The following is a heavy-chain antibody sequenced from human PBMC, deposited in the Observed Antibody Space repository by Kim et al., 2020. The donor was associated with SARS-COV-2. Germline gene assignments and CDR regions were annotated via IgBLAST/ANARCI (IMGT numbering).Heavy chain of an antibody. CDR3: AKGIVGATHGYYYYGMDV. Sequence: GGSLRLSCAASGFTFSSYAMSWVRQAPGKGLEWVSAISGSGGSTYYADSVKGRFTISRDNSKNTLYLQMNSLRAEDTAVYYCAKGIVGATHGYYYYGMDVWGQGTTVTVSS. CDR2: ISGSGGST. J-gene: IGHJ6*02. D-gene: IGHD1-26*01. CDR1: GFTFSSYA. V-gene: IGHV3-23*01.